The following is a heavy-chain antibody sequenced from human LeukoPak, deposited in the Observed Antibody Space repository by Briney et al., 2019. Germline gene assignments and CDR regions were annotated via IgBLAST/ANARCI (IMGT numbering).Heavy chain of an antibody. CDR3: ARTSYYDSSGSYRDAFDI. V-gene: IGHV6-1*01. Sequence: SQTLSLTCAISGDSVSSNSAAWNWIRQSPSRGLEWPGRTYYRSKWYNDYAVSVKSRIAINQDTSKNQFSLQLNSVTPEDTAVYFCARTSYYDSSGSYRDAFDIWGQGTVVSVSS. CDR1: GDSVSSNSAA. J-gene: IGHJ3*02. CDR2: TYYRSKWYN. D-gene: IGHD3-22*01.